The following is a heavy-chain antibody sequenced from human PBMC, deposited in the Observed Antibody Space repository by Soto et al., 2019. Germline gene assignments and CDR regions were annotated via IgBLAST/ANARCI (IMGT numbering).Heavy chain of an antibody. J-gene: IGHJ6*02. D-gene: IGHD6-13*01. Sequence: SVKVSCKASGGTFSSYAISRVRQAPGQGLEWMGGIIPIFGTANYAQKFQGRVTITADKSTSTAYMELSSLRSEDTAVYYCARETHHSSSSVLYGMDVWGQGTTVTVSS. CDR1: GGTFSSYA. V-gene: IGHV1-69*06. CDR2: IIPIFGTA. CDR3: ARETHHSSSSVLYGMDV.